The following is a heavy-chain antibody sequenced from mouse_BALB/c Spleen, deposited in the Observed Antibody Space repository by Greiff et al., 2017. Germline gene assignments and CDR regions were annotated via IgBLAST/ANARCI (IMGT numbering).Heavy chain of an antibody. CDR1: GFTFSSYT. V-gene: IGHV5-6-4*01. CDR3: TREVYDYDAFFDS. CDR2: ISSGGSYT. J-gene: IGHJ2*01. Sequence: EVKLVESGGGLVKPGGSLKLSCAASGFTFSSYTMSWVRQTPEKRLEWVATISSGGSYTYYPDSVKGRFTISRDNAKNTLYLQMSSLKSEDTAMYYCTREVYDYDAFFDSWGQGTTLTVSS. D-gene: IGHD2-4*01.